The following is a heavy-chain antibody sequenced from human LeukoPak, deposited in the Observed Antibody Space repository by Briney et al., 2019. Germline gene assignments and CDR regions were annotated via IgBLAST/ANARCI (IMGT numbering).Heavy chain of an antibody. J-gene: IGHJ4*02. D-gene: IGHD6-13*01. CDR1: GFTFSSYA. CDR3: AKDRQQGNFDY. V-gene: IGHV3-30*04. CDR2: ISYDGSNK. Sequence: GGSLRLSCAASGFTFSSYAMHWVRQAPGKGLEWVAVISYDGSNKYYADSVKGRFTISRDNSKNTLYLQMNSLRAEDTAVYYCAKDRQQGNFDYWGQGTLVTVSS.